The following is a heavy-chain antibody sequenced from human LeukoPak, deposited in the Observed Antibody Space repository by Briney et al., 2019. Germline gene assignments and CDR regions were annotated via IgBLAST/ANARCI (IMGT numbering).Heavy chain of an antibody. J-gene: IGHJ4*02. CDR3: ARVLRGSFAYFDY. D-gene: IGHD3-3*01. Sequence: SETLSLTCTISGGSISSYYWSWIRQPPVKGLEWIGDIFHNGHTNYNPSLKSRVSMSVDTAKNQFSLQLTSVTAADTAVYYCARVLRGSFAYFDYWGQGTLVTVSS. V-gene: IGHV4-59*01. CDR2: IFHNGHT. CDR1: GGSISSYY.